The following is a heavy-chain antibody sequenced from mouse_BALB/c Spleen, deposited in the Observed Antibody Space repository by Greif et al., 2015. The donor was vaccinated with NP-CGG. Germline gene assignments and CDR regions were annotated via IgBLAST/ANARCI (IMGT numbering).Heavy chain of an antibody. D-gene: IGHD1-1*01. CDR1: GFTFSSFG. CDR3: ARSVGYYYGSRDLYYFDY. J-gene: IGHJ2*01. CDR2: ISSGSSTI. V-gene: IGHV5-17*02. Sequence: EVKLVESGGGLVQPGGSRKLSCAASGFTFSSFGMHWVRQAPEKGLEWVAYISSGSSTIYYADTVKGRFTISRDNPKNTLFLQMTSLRSEDTAMYYYARSVGYYYGSRDLYYFDYWGQGTTLTVSP.